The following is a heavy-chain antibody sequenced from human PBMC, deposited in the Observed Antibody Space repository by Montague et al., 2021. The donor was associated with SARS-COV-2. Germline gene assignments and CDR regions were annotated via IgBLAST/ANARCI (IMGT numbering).Heavy chain of an antibody. J-gene: IGHJ4*02. Sequence: SLRPSCAASGFTFSRYWMTWVRQAPGKGLEWVANIKEDGSEKYYADSVKGRFTISRDNAKNSLSLQMNSLRAEDTAVYYCARTGYFASGNYVWGQGTLVTVSS. D-gene: IGHD3-10*01. CDR2: IKEDGSEK. CDR1: GFTFSRYW. CDR3: ARTGYFASGNYV. V-gene: IGHV3-7*01.